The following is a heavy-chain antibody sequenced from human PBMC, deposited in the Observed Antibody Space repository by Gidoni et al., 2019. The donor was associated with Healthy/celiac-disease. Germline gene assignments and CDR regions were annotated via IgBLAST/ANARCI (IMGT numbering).Heavy chain of an antibody. CDR2: INHSGST. J-gene: IGHJ3*02. D-gene: IGHD6-25*01. V-gene: IGHV4-34*01. CDR1: GGSFSGYY. CDR3: ARGGYSSVSKNQYFDI. Sequence: QVQLQQWGAGLLKPSETLSLTCAVYGGSFSGYYWSWIRQPPGKGLEWIGEINHSGSTNHNPSLKSRVTISVDTSKKQFSLKLSSVTAADTAVYYCARGGYSSVSKNQYFDIWGQGTMVTVSS.